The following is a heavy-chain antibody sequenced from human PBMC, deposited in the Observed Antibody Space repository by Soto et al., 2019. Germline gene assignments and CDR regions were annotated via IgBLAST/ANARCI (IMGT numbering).Heavy chain of an antibody. V-gene: IGHV4-59*01. Sequence: QVQLQESGPGLVKPSETLSLTCSVSGGSISDYYWSWIRQPPGRGLEWIGNIYKSGSTNYNPSLKSRGTISVDTSKNLFSLKLSSVTAADTAVYYCARDQNGSPHFDYWGHGTLGTVSS. CDR3: ARDQNGSPHFDY. CDR1: GGSISDYY. J-gene: IGHJ4*01. CDR2: IYKSGST. D-gene: IGHD1-26*01.